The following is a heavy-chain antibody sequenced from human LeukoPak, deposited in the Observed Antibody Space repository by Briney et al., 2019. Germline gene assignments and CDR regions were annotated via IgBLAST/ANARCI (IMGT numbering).Heavy chain of an antibody. CDR3: ARLGPASSGWPESFDY. D-gene: IGHD6-19*01. V-gene: IGHV3-7*03. Sequence: GGSLRLSYAASGFTFSNYAMNWVRQAPGKGLEWVANIKRDGSEKYYVDSVKGRFTISRDNAKNSLDLQMNSLRVEDTAVYYCARLGPASSGWPESFDYWGQGTLVTVSS. CDR2: IKRDGSEK. CDR1: GFTFSNYA. J-gene: IGHJ4*02.